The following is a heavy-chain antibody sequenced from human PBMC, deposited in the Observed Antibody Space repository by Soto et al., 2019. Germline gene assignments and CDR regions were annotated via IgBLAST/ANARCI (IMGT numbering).Heavy chain of an antibody. Sequence: ASVKVCCKASGYTCTSFGISWVRQTTGQGLEWMGWISAYNGNTNYAQKLQGRVTMTTDTSTSTAYMELRSLRSDDTAVYYCARDRPTEVIASNCFDPWGQGTLVTVSS. D-gene: IGHD2-21*01. CDR2: ISAYNGNT. CDR3: ARDRPTEVIASNCFDP. J-gene: IGHJ5*02. V-gene: IGHV1-18*01. CDR1: GYTCTSFG.